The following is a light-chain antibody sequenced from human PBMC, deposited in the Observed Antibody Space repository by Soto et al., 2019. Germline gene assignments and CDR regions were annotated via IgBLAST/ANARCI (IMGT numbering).Light chain of an antibody. J-gene: IGLJ2*01. V-gene: IGLV2-8*01. Sequence: QSALTQPPSASGSPGQSVTISCTGTSRDVGGHDYVSWYQQHPGKAPKLMIYELNKRPSGVPDRFSGSKSGDTASLTVSGLQSEDEAHYYCSSYVTGNSLIFGGGTKGTVL. CDR2: ELN. CDR1: SRDVGGHDY. CDR3: SSYVTGNSLI.